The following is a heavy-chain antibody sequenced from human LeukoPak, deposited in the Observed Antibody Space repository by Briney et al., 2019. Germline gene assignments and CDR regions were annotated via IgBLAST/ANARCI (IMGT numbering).Heavy chain of an antibody. CDR3: ARDKVVVVPAASMGHNWFAP. Sequence: PSETLSLTCTVSGGSISSYYWSWIRQPAGQGLEWIGRTYTSGSTNYNPSLKSRCTLSVDTSKNQFSLTVVAVPAADTAVYYCARDKVVVVPAASMGHNWFAPWGQGTLVTVSS. CDR1: GGSISSYY. D-gene: IGHD2-2*01. J-gene: IGHJ5*02. CDR2: TYTSGST. V-gene: IGHV4-4*07.